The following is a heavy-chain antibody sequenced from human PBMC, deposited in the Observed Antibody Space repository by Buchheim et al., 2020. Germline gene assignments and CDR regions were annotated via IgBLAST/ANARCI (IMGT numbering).Heavy chain of an antibody. J-gene: IGHJ6*02. V-gene: IGHV3-23*01. CDR3: AKLSGATGRYYYYGMDV. CDR2: ISCSGGST. D-gene: IGHD1-26*01. CDR1: GFTFSSYA. Sequence: EVQLLESGGGLVQPGGSLRLSCAASGFTFSSYAMSWVRQAPGKGLEWVSAISCSGGSTYYADSVKGRFTISRDNSKNTLYLQMNSLRAEDTAVYYCAKLSGATGRYYYYGMDVWGQGTT.